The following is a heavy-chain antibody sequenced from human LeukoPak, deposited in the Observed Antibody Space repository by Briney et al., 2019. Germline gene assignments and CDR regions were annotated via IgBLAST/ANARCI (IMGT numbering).Heavy chain of an antibody. CDR3: AKDPDGRRPD. CDR1: GFTFSSYG. CDR2: IRYDGSSK. V-gene: IGHV3-30*02. D-gene: IGHD1-14*01. Sequence: PGGSLRLSCAASGFTFSSYGMHWVRQAPGKGLEWVAFIRYDGSSKYYADSVKGRFTISRDNSKNTLYLQMNSLRAEDTAVYYCAKDPDGRRPDWGQGTLVTVSS. J-gene: IGHJ4*02.